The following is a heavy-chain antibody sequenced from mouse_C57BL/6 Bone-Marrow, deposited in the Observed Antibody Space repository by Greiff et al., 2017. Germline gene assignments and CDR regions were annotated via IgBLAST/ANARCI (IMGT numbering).Heavy chain of an antibody. V-gene: IGHV1-55*01. J-gene: IGHJ4*01. CDR2: IYPGSGST. Sequence: QVQLQQPGAELVKPGASVKMSCKASGYTFTSYWITWVKQRPGQGLGWIGDIYPGSGSTNYNEKFKSKATLTVDTSSSTAYMQLSSLTSEDSAVYYCAREGIYVYYYAMDYWGQGTSVTVSS. D-gene: IGHD1-1*01. CDR3: AREGIYVYYYAMDY. CDR1: GYTFTSYW.